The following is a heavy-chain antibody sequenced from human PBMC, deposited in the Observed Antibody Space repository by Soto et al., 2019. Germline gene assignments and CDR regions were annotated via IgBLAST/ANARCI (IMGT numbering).Heavy chain of an antibody. V-gene: IGHV4-31*03. CDR3: ARGSNYVGPPFDP. CDR2: IYYSGST. Sequence: TLSLTCTVSGGSISSGGYYWSWIRQHPGKGLEWIGYIYYSGSTYYNPSLKSRVTIPVDTSKNQFSLKLSSVTAADTAVYYCARGSNYVGPPFDPWGQGTLVTVSS. D-gene: IGHD4-4*01. J-gene: IGHJ5*02. CDR1: GGSISSGGYY.